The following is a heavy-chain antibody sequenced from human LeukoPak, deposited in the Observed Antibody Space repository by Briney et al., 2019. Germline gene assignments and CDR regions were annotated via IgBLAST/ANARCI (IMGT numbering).Heavy chain of an antibody. J-gene: IGHJ5*02. V-gene: IGHV4-59*08. D-gene: IGHD4-23*01. CDR1: GGSISSYY. CDR2: IYYSGST. CDR3: ARHSHGGNSNWFDP. Sequence: SETLSLTCTVSGGSISSYYWSWIRQPPGRGLEWIGYIYYSGSTNYNPSLKSRVTISVDTSKNQFSLKLSSVTAADTAVYYCARHSHGGNSNWFDPWGQGTLVTVSS.